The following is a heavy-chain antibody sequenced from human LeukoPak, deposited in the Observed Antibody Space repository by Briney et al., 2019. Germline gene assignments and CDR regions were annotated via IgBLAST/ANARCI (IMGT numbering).Heavy chain of an antibody. CDR2: INHSGST. Sequence: SETLSLTCAVYGGSFSGYYWSWIRQPPGKGLEWIGEINHSGSTNYNPSLKSRVTISVDTSKNQFSLKLSSVTAADTAVYYCARGPPLNFRSYYYYGMDVWGQGTTVTVSS. CDR3: ARGPPLNFRSYYYYGMDV. J-gene: IGHJ6*02. CDR1: GGSFSGYY. D-gene: IGHD1-20*01. V-gene: IGHV4-34*01.